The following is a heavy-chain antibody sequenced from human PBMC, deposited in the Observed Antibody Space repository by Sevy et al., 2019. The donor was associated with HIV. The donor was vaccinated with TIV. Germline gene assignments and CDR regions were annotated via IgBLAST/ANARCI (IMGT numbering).Heavy chain of an antibody. Sequence: ASVKVSCKASGYTFTSFGISWVRQAPGQGPEWMAWISAYNGHTNYAQKFRGRVTMTQDISTSTVYMELRSLRSDDTAIYYCTRDLGSSPASFFDYWGQGTLVTVSS. V-gene: IGHV1-18*04. D-gene: IGHD6-19*01. J-gene: IGHJ4*02. CDR2: ISAYNGHT. CDR1: GYTFTSFG. CDR3: TRDLGSSPASFFDY.